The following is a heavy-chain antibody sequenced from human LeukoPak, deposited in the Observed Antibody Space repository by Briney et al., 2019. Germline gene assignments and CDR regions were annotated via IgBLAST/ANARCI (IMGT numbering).Heavy chain of an antibody. Sequence: ASVKVSCKASGYTFTSYGISWVRQAPGQGLEWMGWISGYSGDTSYSQKFQGRVTMTRDTSTSTAYMELRSLRSDDTALYYCARDRLNRFDPWGQGTLDTVSS. CDR2: ISGYSGDT. V-gene: IGHV1-18*01. CDR1: GYTFTSYG. CDR3: ARDRLNRFDP. J-gene: IGHJ5*02. D-gene: IGHD6-6*01.